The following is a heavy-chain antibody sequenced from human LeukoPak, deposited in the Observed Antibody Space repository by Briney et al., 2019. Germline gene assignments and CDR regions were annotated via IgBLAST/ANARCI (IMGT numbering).Heavy chain of an antibody. D-gene: IGHD1-26*01. Sequence: ASVKVSCKASGYTFTSYDINWVRQATGQGLKWMGWMNPNSGNTGYAQKFQGRVTMTRNTSISTAYMELSSLRSEDTAVYYCARGPLSWELLPGWFDPWGQGTLVTVSS. CDR3: ARGPLSWELLPGWFDP. CDR2: MNPNSGNT. J-gene: IGHJ5*02. V-gene: IGHV1-8*01. CDR1: GYTFTSYD.